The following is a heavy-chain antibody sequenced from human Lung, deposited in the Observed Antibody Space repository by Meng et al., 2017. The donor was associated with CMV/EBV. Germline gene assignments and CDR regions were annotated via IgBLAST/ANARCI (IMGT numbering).Heavy chain of an antibody. CDR1: GYTFTGYY. CDR2: INPNSGGT. Sequence: QVQLVQSGAEVKKPGASVKVSCKASGYTFTGYYMPWVRQAPGQGLEWKGWINPNSGGTNYAQKFQGRVTMTRDTSISTAYMELSRLRSDDTAVYYCVTYCGGDCYSGFDDWGQGALGTVAS. J-gene: IGHJ4*02. V-gene: IGHV1-2*02. CDR3: VTYCGGDCYSGFDD. D-gene: IGHD2-21*02.